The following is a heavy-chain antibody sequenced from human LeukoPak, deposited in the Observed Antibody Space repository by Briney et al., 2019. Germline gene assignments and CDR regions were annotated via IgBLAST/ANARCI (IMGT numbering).Heavy chain of an antibody. CDR3: AGQFFDY. J-gene: IGHJ4*02. CDR1: GGSISSYY. CDR2: IYTSEST. Sequence: KSSETLSLTCTVSGGSISSYYWSWIRQPPGKGLEWIGYIYTSESTNYNPSLKSRVTISVDTSKNQFSLKLSSVTAADTAVYYCAGQFFDYWGQGTLVTVSS. V-gene: IGHV4-4*09. D-gene: IGHD5-24*01.